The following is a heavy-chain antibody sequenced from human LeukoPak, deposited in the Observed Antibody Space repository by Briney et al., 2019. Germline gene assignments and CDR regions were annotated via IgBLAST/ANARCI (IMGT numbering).Heavy chain of an antibody. V-gene: IGHV1-24*01. J-gene: IGHJ4*02. CDR2: FDPEDGET. Sequence: AASVKVSCKVSGYTLTELSMHWVRQAPGKGLEWMGGFDPEDGETIYAQKFQGRVTMTEDTSTDTAYMELSSLRSEDTAVYYCATTPSGSPVFDYWGQGTLVTVSS. CDR1: GYTLTELS. D-gene: IGHD1-26*01. CDR3: ATTPSGSPVFDY.